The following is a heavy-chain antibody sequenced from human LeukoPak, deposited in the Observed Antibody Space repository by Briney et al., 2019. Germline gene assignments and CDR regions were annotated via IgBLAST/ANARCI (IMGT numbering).Heavy chain of an antibody. CDR1: GFTFSSYG. Sequence: PGGSLRLSCAASGFTFSSYGMSWVRQAPGKGLEWGSGISGSGGSTNYADSVKGRFTISRDNSKNTLYLQMNSLRAEDTAVYYCAKDATFGGVMAMYYFDYWGQGTLVTVSS. CDR2: ISGSGGST. D-gene: IGHD3-16*01. J-gene: IGHJ4*02. V-gene: IGHV3-23*01. CDR3: AKDATFGGVMAMYYFDY.